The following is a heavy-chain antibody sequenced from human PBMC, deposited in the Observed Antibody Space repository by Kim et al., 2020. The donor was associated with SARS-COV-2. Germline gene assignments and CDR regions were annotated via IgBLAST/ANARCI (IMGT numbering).Heavy chain of an antibody. CDR3: ARGAKWLQIDY. CDR2: INSDGSST. CDR1: GFTFSSYW. J-gene: IGHJ4*02. D-gene: IGHD3-22*01. V-gene: IGHV3-74*01. Sequence: GGSLRLSCAASGFTFSSYWMHWVRQAPGKGLVWVSRINSDGSSTSYADSVKGRFTISRDNAKNTLYLQMNSLRAEDTAVYYCARGAKWLQIDYWGQGTLVTVSS.